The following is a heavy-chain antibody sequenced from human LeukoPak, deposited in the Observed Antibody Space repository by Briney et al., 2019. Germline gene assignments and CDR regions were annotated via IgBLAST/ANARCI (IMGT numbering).Heavy chain of an antibody. D-gene: IGHD2-2*01. J-gene: IGHJ3*01. CDR2: IGVAGGNT. CDR3: AAEIYAGSTDCCTFDF. V-gene: IGHV1-58*02. CDR1: GFTFSNSA. Sequence: RASVKVSCKASGFTFSNSAIQWVRQARGQRLEWIGWIGVAGGNTNYAQTLQGRITITRDMSTSTAYMELTSLRSDDAAVYYCAAEIYAGSTDCCTFDFWGPGTPVTVSS.